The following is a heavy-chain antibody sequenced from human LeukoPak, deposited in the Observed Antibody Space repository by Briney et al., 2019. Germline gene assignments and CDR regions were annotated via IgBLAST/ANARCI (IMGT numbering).Heavy chain of an antibody. Sequence: PGRSLRLSCAASGFTFSSYAMHWVRQAPGKGLEWVAFIRYDGSNYYYADSVKGRFTISRDNSKNTLYLQMNSLRAEDTAVYYCATVSYGSGSYPHPFDPWGQGTLVSVSS. CDR1: GFTFSSYA. V-gene: IGHV3-30*04. J-gene: IGHJ5*02. D-gene: IGHD3-10*01. CDR2: IRYDGSNY. CDR3: ATVSYGSGSYPHPFDP.